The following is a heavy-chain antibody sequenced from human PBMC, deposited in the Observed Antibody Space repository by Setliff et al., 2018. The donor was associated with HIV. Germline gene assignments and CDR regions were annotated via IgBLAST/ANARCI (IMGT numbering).Heavy chain of an antibody. CDR2: IYYSGST. CDR3: ARGDPRRGGIDGYYYMDV. CDR1: GGSISSYF. D-gene: IGHD2-15*01. J-gene: IGHJ6*03. V-gene: IGHV4-59*01. Sequence: SETLSLTCTVSGGSISSYFWSWIRQPPGKGLEWIGYIYYSGSTSYNPSLKSRVTISVDTSKNQFSLKLNSVTAADTAVYYCARGDPRRGGIDGYYYMDVWGKGTTVTVSS.